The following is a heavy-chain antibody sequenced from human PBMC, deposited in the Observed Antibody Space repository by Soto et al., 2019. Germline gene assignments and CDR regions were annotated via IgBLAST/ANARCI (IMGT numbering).Heavy chain of an antibody. CDR2: IDSSGDTI. J-gene: IGHJ4*02. Sequence: GSLRLSCAASGFTFSDYYMSWIRQAPGKGLEWISYIDSSGDTIYNADSVKGRFSVSRDNAKNSLFLQMNSLRAEDTAMYYCVRDFPPDGHKQFDHWGQGTLVTVAS. CDR3: VRDFPPDGHKQFDH. V-gene: IGHV3-11*01. CDR1: GFTFSDYY.